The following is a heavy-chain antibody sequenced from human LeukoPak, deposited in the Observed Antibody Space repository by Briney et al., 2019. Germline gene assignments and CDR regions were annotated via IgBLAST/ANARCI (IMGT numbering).Heavy chain of an antibody. J-gene: IGHJ6*02. Sequence: GGSLKLSCAASGFTFSGSAMHWVRQASGKGLEWVGRIRSKANSYATAYAASVKGRFTISRDDSKNTAYLQMNSLKTEDTAVYYCTSNIRTGIAVAGPGYYYYGMDVWGQGTTVTVSS. D-gene: IGHD6-19*01. CDR3: TSNIRTGIAVAGPGYYYYGMDV. CDR1: GFTFSGSA. V-gene: IGHV3-73*01. CDR2: IRSKANSYAT.